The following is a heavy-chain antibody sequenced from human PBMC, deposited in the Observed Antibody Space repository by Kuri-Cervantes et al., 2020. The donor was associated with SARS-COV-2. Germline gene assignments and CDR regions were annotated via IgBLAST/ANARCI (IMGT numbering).Heavy chain of an antibody. J-gene: IGHJ3*01. Sequence: LSLTCEASGFIFSDYAIDWVRQAPGKGLEWVAVISDDGSNKFYADSVKGRFTISRDNSKNTLYLQMNSLRAEDTAVYYCARGCAWELLCAFDFWGQGTLVTVSS. CDR2: ISDDGSNK. D-gene: IGHD1-26*01. CDR3: ARGCAWELLCAFDF. V-gene: IGHV3-30-3*01. CDR1: GFIFSDYA.